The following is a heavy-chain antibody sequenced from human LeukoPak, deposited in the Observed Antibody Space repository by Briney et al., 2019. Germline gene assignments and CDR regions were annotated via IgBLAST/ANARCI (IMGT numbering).Heavy chain of an antibody. CDR1: GFTFSSYA. D-gene: IGHD2-15*01. CDR2: ISGSGGST. CDR3: ARAQIVVVAATPFDY. V-gene: IGHV3-23*01. Sequence: GGSLRLSCAASGFTFSSYAMSWVRQAPGKGLEWVSAISGSGGSTYYADSVKGRFTISRDNSKSTLYLQMNSLRAEDTAVYYCARAQIVVVAATPFDYWGQGTLVTVSS. J-gene: IGHJ4*02.